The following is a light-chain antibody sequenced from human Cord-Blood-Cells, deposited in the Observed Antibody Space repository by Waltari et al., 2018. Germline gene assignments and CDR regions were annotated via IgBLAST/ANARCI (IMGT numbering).Light chain of an antibody. Sequence: SYELTQPPSVSVSPGPTASITCSGDKLGDKYACWYQQKPGQSPVLVIYQDSKRPSGIPARFSGSNSGNTATLTISGTQAMDEADYYCQAWDSSTHVVFGGGTKLTVL. CDR3: QAWDSSTHVV. J-gene: IGLJ2*01. CDR1: KLGDKY. V-gene: IGLV3-1*01. CDR2: QDS.